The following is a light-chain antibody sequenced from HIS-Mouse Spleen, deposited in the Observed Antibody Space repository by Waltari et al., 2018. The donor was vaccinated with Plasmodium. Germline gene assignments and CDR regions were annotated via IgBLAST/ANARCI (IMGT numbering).Light chain of an antibody. Sequence: SYVLTQPPSVSVPPAKTARITRGGNNLASKSVPWYQQKPGQVPRLVVYDDSDRPSGIPERFSGSNSGNTATLTISRVEAGDEADYYCQVWDSSSDHVVFGGGTKLTVL. V-gene: IGLV3-21*03. CDR1: NLASKS. CDR3: QVWDSSSDHVV. J-gene: IGLJ2*01. CDR2: DDS.